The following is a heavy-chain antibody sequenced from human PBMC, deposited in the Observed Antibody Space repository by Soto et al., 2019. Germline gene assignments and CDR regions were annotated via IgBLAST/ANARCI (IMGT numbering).Heavy chain of an antibody. CDR3: ARGGRGGFDY. CDR2: INSDGSST. CDR1: GFTFSSYW. D-gene: IGHD3-16*01. V-gene: IGHV3-74*01. J-gene: IGHJ4*02. Sequence: EVQLVESGGTLVQPGGSLRLSCAASGFTFSSYWMHWVRQAPGKGLVWVSRINSDGSSTNYADYVKGRFTIFRDNAKNTVYLQMNSLRAEDTAVYYCARGGRGGFDYWGQGTLVTVSS.